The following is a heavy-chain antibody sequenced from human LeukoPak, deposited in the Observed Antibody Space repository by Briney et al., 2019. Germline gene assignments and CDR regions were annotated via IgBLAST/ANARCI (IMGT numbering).Heavy chain of an antibody. V-gene: IGHV3-30*02. J-gene: IGHJ4*02. CDR1: GFIFRNHG. CDR2: IWYDGSEK. Sequence: PGGSLRLSCAASGFIFRNHGMHWVRQAPGKGLEWVTFIWYDGSEKYYADSVWGRFTISRDNSKNTVNLQMNSLRTEDTALYYCAKDLSSGWSFDSWGQGTLVTVSS. CDR3: AKDLSSGWSFDS. D-gene: IGHD3-22*01.